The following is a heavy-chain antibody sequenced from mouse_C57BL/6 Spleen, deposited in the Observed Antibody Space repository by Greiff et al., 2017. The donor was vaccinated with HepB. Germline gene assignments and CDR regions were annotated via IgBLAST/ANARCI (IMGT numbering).Heavy chain of an antibody. CDR3: TTSYSNYVGGFDY. D-gene: IGHD2-5*01. CDR2: IDPENGDT. V-gene: IGHV14-4*01. Sequence: EVQVVESGAELVRPGASVKLSCTASGFNIKDDYMHWVKQRPEQGLEWIGWIDPENGDTEYASKFQGKATITADTSSNTAYLQLSSLTSEDTAVYYCTTSYSNYVGGFDYWGQGTTLTVSS. J-gene: IGHJ2*01. CDR1: GFNIKDDY.